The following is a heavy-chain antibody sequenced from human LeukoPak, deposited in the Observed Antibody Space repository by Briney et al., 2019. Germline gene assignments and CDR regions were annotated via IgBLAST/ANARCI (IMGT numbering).Heavy chain of an antibody. CDR3: AKDRSCTNNICHGDFDY. D-gene: IGHD2-8*01. Sequence: PGGSLRLSRAASRFTFSGYAMSSVRRSPGKRLGWGCDIGGSGGSTYYADAVKGRFTISRDNSKNTLYLQMNSLRAEDTAVYYCAKDRSCTNNICHGDFDYWGQGTLVTVSS. CDR2: IGGSGGST. CDR1: RFTFSGYA. J-gene: IGHJ4*02. V-gene: IGHV3-23*01.